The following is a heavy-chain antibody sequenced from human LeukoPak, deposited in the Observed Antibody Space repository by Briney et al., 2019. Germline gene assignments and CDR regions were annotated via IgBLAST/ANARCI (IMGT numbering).Heavy chain of an antibody. CDR2: VNSDGSST. CDR3: ARDSGRYGYYMDV. V-gene: IGHV3-74*01. J-gene: IGHJ6*04. CDR1: GFTFSSYW. D-gene: IGHD1-26*01. Sequence: PGGSLRLSCAASGFTFSSYWMHWVRQAPGKGLVWVSRVNSDGSSTTYADSVKGRFTISRDNAKNTLYLQMNSLRAEDTAVYYCARDSGRYGYYMDVWGKGTTVTVSS.